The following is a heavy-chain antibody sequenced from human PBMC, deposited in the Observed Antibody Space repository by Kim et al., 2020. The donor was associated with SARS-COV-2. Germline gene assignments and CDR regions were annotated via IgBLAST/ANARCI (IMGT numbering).Heavy chain of an antibody. CDR1: GFTFSSYS. CDR2: ISSSSSYI. Sequence: GGSLRLSCAASGFTFSSYSMNWVRQAPGKGLEWVSSISSSSSYIYYADSVKGRFTISRDNAKNSLYLQMNSLRAEDTAVYYCLGIEYCSGGSCSYYYYGMDVWGQGTTVTVSS. D-gene: IGHD2-15*01. CDR3: LGIEYCSGGSCSYYYYGMDV. J-gene: IGHJ6*02. V-gene: IGHV3-21*04.